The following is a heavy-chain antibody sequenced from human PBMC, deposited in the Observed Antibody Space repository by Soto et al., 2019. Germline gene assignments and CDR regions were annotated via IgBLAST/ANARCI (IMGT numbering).Heavy chain of an antibody. V-gene: IGHV1-46*01. Sequence: ASVKVSCKASGYTFTSYYMHWVRQAPGQGLEWMGIINPSGGSTSYAQKFQGRVTMTRDTSTSTVYMELSSLRSEDTAVYYCARDLSEGYYYDSSGYYSEAFDIWGQGTMVTV. D-gene: IGHD3-22*01. CDR3: ARDLSEGYYYDSSGYYSEAFDI. CDR1: GYTFTSYY. CDR2: INPSGGST. J-gene: IGHJ3*02.